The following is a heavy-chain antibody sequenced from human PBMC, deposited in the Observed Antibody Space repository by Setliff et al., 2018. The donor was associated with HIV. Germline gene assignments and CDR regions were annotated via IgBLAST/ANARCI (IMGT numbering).Heavy chain of an antibody. CDR2: IGQDGSEK. V-gene: IGHV3-7*01. CDR3: ARKLRPGHGVDV. Sequence: PLRLSCAASRFDFNNYWMCWVRQAPGKGLEWVANIGQDGSEKNYVDSVKGRFTISRDNAKNSMDLQMNSLRAEDTAIYYCARKLRPGHGVDVWGQGTTVTVSS. J-gene: IGHJ6*02. D-gene: IGHD3-10*01. CDR1: RFDFNNYW.